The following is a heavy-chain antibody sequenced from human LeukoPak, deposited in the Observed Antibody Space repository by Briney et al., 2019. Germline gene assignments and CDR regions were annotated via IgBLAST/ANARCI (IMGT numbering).Heavy chain of an antibody. D-gene: IGHD7-27*01. CDR3: TRDRGSSTLGDY. V-gene: IGHV3-49*04. J-gene: IGHJ4*02. CDR1: GFTFGDYA. CDR2: IRSKAFGGTA. Sequence: GGSLRLSCTVSGFTFGDYAINWVRQAPGKGLEWVGFIRSKAFGGTAEYAASVKGRFTISRDDSKGIACLQMNSLKTEDTAVYYCTRDRGSSTLGDYWGQGTLVTVSS.